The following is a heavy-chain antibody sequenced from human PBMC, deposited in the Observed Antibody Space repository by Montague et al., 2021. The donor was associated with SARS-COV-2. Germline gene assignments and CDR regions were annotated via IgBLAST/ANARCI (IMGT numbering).Heavy chain of an antibody. CDR3: ATQKDPSGWIPGPFDF. D-gene: IGHD6-19*01. CDR2: IYYRGST. J-gene: IGHJ4*02. CDR1: GGSISSSSYY. V-gene: IGHV4-39*01. Sequence: SETLSLTCTVSGGSISSSSYYWAWIRQPPGKGLEWIGSIYYRGSTYYNPSLKSRVFISVDTSKNQLSLTLTSVTAADTAVYYSATQKDPSGWIPGPFDFWGQGPLLRVSS.